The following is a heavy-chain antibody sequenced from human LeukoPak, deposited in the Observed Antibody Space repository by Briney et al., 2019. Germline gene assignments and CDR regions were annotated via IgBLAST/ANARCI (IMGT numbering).Heavy chain of an antibody. J-gene: IGHJ4*02. CDR1: GFTFSTYN. CDR2: ISGGSTYM. V-gene: IGHV3-21*01. Sequence: NTGGSLRLSCAASGFTFSTYNMNWVRQAPGRGLEWVSFISGGSTYMYYADSVKGRFTISRDNAKNSLYLQMNSLRPDGTAVYYCARDLASGDYWGQGTLVTVSS. D-gene: IGHD3-16*01. CDR3: ARDLASGDY.